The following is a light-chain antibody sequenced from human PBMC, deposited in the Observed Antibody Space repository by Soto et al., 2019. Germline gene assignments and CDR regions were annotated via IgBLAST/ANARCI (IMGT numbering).Light chain of an antibody. CDR2: SNN. CDR1: SSNIGSNT. CDR3: AAWDDSLNGPV. Sequence: QAVVTQPPSASGTPGQRVTISCSGSSSNIGSNTVNWYQPLPGTAPKLLIYSNNQRPSGVPDRFSGSKSGTSASLAISGLQSEDEADYYCAAWDDSLNGPVFGTGTKLTVL. J-gene: IGLJ1*01. V-gene: IGLV1-44*01.